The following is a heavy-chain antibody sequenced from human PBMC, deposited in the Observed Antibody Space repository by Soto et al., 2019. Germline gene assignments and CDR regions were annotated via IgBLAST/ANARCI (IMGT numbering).Heavy chain of an antibody. CDR3: ARDTTLYDILTGYPVAWFDP. Sequence: SETLSLTCTVSGGSVSSGSYYWSWIRQPPGKGLEWIGYIYYSGSTNYNPSLKSRVTISVDTSKNQFSLKLSSVTAADTAVYYCARDTTLYDILTGYPVAWFDPWGQGTLVTVSS. J-gene: IGHJ5*02. V-gene: IGHV4-61*01. CDR2: IYYSGST. D-gene: IGHD3-9*01. CDR1: GGSVSSGSYY.